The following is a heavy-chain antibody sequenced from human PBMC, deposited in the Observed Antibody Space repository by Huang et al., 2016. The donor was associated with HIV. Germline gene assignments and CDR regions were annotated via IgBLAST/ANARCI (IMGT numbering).Heavy chain of an antibody. CDR3: GGSSGYWSFDY. D-gene: IGHD3-22*01. CDR1: DYTFTSYC. Sequence: QVQLVQSGGEVKKPGASVKVSCKASDYTFTSYCISCGRQAPGQCLDWRGWISTNNGDTNYAQTFQGRVTMTTDTSTSTAYMELRSLRSDDTAVYYCGGSSGYWSFDYWGQGTLVTVSS. CDR2: ISTNNGDT. J-gene: IGHJ4*02. V-gene: IGHV1-18*04.